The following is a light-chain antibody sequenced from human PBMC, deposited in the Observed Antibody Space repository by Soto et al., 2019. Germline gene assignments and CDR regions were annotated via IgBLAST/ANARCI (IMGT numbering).Light chain of an antibody. V-gene: IGLV2-14*01. J-gene: IGLJ1*01. CDR3: SSYTSSSTLV. CDR2: DVS. CDR1: SRDVGGYNY. Sequence: QSALAQPASVSGSPGQSITISCTGTSRDVGGYNYVSWYQQHPGKAPKLMIYDVSNRPSGVSNRFSGSKSGNTASLTISGLQAEDEADYYCSSYTSSSTLVFGTG.